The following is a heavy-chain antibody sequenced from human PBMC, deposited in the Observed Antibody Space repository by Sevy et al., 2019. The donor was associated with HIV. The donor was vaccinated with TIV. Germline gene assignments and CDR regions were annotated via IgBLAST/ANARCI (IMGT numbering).Heavy chain of an antibody. V-gene: IGHV3-7*01. CDR2: IKQDGSDK. D-gene: IGHD1-26*01. CDR1: GFALSNYW. Sequence: GGSLRLSCAASGFALSNYWMSWVRQAPGKGLEWVANIKQDGSDKYYVDSVKGRFTISRDNARNSLYLQMNSLRAEDTAVYYCARDLFSGSYYENYWGQGTLVTVSS. J-gene: IGHJ4*02. CDR3: ARDLFSGSYYENY.